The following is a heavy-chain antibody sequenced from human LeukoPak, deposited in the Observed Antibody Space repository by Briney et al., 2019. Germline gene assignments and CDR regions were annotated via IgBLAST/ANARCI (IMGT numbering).Heavy chain of an antibody. D-gene: IGHD7-27*01. V-gene: IGHV3-7*04. CDR3: GRFTRSGDSVY. CDR1: GFTFSSYW. Sequence: PGGSLRLSCAASGFTFSSYWMSWVRQAPGKGLEWVANIKQDGSEKQYVDSVKGRFAISRDNAENSLYLQMNSLKAEDTAVYYCGRFTRSGDSVYWGQGILVTVSS. J-gene: IGHJ4*02. CDR2: IKQDGSEK.